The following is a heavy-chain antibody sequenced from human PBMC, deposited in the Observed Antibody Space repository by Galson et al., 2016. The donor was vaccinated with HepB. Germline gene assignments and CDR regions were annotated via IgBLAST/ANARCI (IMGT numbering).Heavy chain of an antibody. CDR1: GFSVSSNY. Sequence: SLRLSCAASGFSVSSNYMSWVRQAPGKGLEWVSVIYSGGSTYYADSGKGRFTIPSDNSKNTLYLQMNSLRAEDTAVYYCARDWDSSSWYTRNDAFDIWGQGTMVTDSS. V-gene: IGHV3-53*01. CDR3: ARDWDSSSWYTRNDAFDI. D-gene: IGHD6-13*01. CDR2: IYSGGST. J-gene: IGHJ3*02.